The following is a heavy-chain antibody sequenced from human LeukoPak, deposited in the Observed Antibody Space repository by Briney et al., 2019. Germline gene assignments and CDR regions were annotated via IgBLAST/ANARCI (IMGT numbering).Heavy chain of an antibody. D-gene: IGHD3-9*01. Sequence: PSETLSLTCAVYGGSFSGYYWSWIRQPPGKGLEWIGEINHSGSTNYNPSLKSRVTISVDTSKNQFSLKLSSVTAADTAVYYCASETIYYDILTGYFDWGQGTLVTVSS. CDR1: GGSFSGYY. J-gene: IGHJ4*02. CDR2: INHSGST. V-gene: IGHV4-34*01. CDR3: ASETIYYDILTGYFD.